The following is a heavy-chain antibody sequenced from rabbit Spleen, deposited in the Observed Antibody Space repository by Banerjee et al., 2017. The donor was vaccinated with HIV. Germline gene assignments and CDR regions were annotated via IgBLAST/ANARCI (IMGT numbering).Heavy chain of an antibody. D-gene: IGHD8-1*01. CDR2: IDLVFGST. CDR3: ARDTGSSFSSYGMDL. Sequence: QEQLVESGGGLVQPGGSLKLSCKASGFDLSSYGVSWVRQAPGKGLEWIGYIDLVFGSTHYASWVNGRFTISSHNAQNTLYLQLNSLTVADTATYFCARDTGSSFSSYGMDLWGPGTLVTVS. V-gene: IGHV1S47*01. CDR1: GFDLSSYG. J-gene: IGHJ6*01.